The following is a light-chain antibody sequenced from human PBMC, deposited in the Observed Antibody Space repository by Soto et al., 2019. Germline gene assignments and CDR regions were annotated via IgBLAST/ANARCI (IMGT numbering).Light chain of an antibody. CDR2: KAS. J-gene: IGKJ2*01. CDR3: QQYNSYPYT. CDR1: QSISSW. Sequence: DIQMTQSPSTLSASVGDRVTITCRASQSISSWLAWYQQKPGKAPKLLIYKASSLESGVPSRFSGSGSGTDFTLTNSGPQPDDFATYSCQQYNSYPYTFGQRTKLEIK. V-gene: IGKV1-5*03.